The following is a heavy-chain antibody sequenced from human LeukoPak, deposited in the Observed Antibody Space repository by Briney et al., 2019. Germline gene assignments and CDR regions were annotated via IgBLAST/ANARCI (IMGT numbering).Heavy chain of an antibody. CDR1: GGTFSSYA. J-gene: IGHJ4*02. D-gene: IGHD2-2*01. CDR2: IIPIFGTA. V-gene: IGHV1-69*13. CDR3: ARDGPPGYCSSTSCPLDY. Sequence: SVKVSCKASGGTFSSYAISWVRQAPGQGLEWMGGIIPIFGTANYAQKFQGRVTITADESTSTAYMELSSLRSEDTAVYYCARDGPPGYCSSTSCPLDYWGQGTLVTVSS.